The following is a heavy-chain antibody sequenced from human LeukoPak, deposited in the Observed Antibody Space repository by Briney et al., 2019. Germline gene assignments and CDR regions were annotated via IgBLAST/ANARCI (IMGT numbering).Heavy chain of an antibody. CDR1: GGSISSGDYY. V-gene: IGHV4-30-4*01. Sequence: SETLSLTCTVSGGSISSGDYYWSRIRQPPGKGLEWIGYIYYSGSTYYNPSLKSRVTISVDTSKNQFSLKLSSVTAADTAVYYCARVGSVTMVRGGLDYWGQGTLVTVSS. CDR2: IYYSGST. D-gene: IGHD3-10*01. J-gene: IGHJ4*02. CDR3: ARVGSVTMVRGGLDY.